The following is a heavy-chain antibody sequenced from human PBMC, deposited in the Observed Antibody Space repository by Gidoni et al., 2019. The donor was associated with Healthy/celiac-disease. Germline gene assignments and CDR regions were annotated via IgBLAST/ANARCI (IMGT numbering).Heavy chain of an antibody. CDR1: GYTFTGYY. CDR3: ARDVGGRHFDY. V-gene: IGHV1-2*06. J-gene: IGHJ4*02. Sequence: QVQLVQSGAEVKQPGASVKVSCTASGYTFTGYYMHWVRQAPGQGLEWMGRINPNSGGTNYAQKFQGRVTMTRDTSISTAYMELSRLRSDDTAVYNGARDVGGRHFDYWGQGTLVTVSS. D-gene: IGHD3-3*01. CDR2: INPNSGGT.